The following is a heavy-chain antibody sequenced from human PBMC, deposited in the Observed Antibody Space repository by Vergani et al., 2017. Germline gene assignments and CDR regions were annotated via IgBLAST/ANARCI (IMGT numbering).Heavy chain of an antibody. D-gene: IGHD2-21*02. CDR2: NNAGNGNT. V-gene: IGHV1-3*01. J-gene: IGHJ6*02. CDR3: ARDTVVTAIRYYYYYGMDV. Sequence: QVQLVQSGAEVKKPGASVKVSCKASGYTFTSYAMHWVRQAPGQRLEWMGWNNAGNGNTKYSQKFQGRITITRDTSASTAYMELSSLRSEDTAVYYCARDTVVTAIRYYYYYGMDVWGQGTTVTVSS. CDR1: GYTFTSYA.